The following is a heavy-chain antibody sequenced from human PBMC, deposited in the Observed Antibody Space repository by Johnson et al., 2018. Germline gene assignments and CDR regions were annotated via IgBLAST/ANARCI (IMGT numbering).Heavy chain of an antibody. CDR1: GYTLTSYD. Sequence: VQLLETGAEVKRPWASVKVSCKASGYTLTSYDINWVRQATGQGLEWMGWMNPNSGETGYDQKFQGRLSMTGNTSIGTADMELSRLKSEDTGVYYCARVRRFLEWSTPHYYYYIDVWGKGTTVTVSS. J-gene: IGHJ6*03. V-gene: IGHV1-8*01. D-gene: IGHD3-3*01. CDR3: ARVRRFLEWSTPHYYYYIDV. CDR2: MNPNSGET.